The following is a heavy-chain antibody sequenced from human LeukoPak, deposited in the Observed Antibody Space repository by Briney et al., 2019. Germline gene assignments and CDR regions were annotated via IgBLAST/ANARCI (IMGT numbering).Heavy chain of an antibody. CDR2: INAGNGNT. V-gene: IGHV1-3*01. J-gene: IGHJ4*02. CDR1: GYTFTSYV. D-gene: IGHD3-10*01. Sequence: GASVKVSCKASGYTFTSYVLHWVRQAPGQRLEWMGWINAGNGNTKYSQKFQGRVTITRDTSGSTAYMELSSLRSEDTAVYYCARGYGEFNPDYWGQGTLVTVSS. CDR3: ARGYGEFNPDY.